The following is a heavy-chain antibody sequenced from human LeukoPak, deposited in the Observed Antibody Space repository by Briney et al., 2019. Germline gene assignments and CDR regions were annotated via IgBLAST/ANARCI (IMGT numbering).Heavy chain of an antibody. CDR3: ARDSTPRHYDFWSGYYIGTWFDP. J-gene: IGHJ5*02. Sequence: GGALRLSCAAPGFTFSSYGMHWVRQAPGKGLEGGAVIWYDGSKKYYADSVKGRFTISRDNSKNTLYLQMNSLRAEDTAVYYCARDSTPRHYDFWSGYYIGTWFDPWGQGTLVTVSS. V-gene: IGHV3-33*01. D-gene: IGHD3-3*01. CDR1: GFTFSSYG. CDR2: IWYDGSKK.